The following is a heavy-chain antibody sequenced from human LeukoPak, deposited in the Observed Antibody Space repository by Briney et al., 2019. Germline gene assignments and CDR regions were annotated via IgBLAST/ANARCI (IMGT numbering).Heavy chain of an antibody. D-gene: IGHD3-10*01. V-gene: IGHV3-23*01. CDR2: ISGSGGST. J-gene: IGHJ4*02. CDR3: AKDYYGSGSLYWTGFDY. CDR1: GFTFSSYA. Sequence: GGSLRLSCAASGFTFSSYAMSWVRQAPGKGLEWVSAISGSGGSTYYADSVKGRFTISRDNSKNTLYLQMNSLRVEDTAVYYCAKDYYGSGSLYWTGFDYWGQGTLVTVSS.